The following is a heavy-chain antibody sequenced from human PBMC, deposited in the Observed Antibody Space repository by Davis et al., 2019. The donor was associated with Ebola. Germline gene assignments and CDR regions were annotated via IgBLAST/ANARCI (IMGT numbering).Heavy chain of an antibody. V-gene: IGHV3-23*01. CDR3: ARPARRG. CDR2: ISGSASGT. Sequence: PGGSLRLSCAASGFTFSSYAMSWVRQAPGKGLEWVSAISGSASGTSYADSVKGRFTISRDNSRNTLYLQMDSLRAEDTAVYYCARPARRGWGQGTLVTVSS. J-gene: IGHJ4*02. D-gene: IGHD1-14*01. CDR1: GFTFSSYA.